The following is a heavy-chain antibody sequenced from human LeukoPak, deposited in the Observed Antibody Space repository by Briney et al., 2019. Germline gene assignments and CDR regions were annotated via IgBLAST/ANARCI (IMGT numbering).Heavy chain of an antibody. CDR2: ISGSGGST. V-gene: IGHV3-23*01. J-gene: IGHJ4*02. CDR1: GFTFSNYG. Sequence: GRSLRLSCAASGFTFSNYGMHWVRQAPGKGLEWVSGISGSGGSTYYADSVKGRFTISRDNSKNTLYLQMNSLRAEDTAVYYCAKKRVAVAGTHYFDYWGQGTLVTVSS. CDR3: AKKRVAVAGTHYFDY. D-gene: IGHD6-19*01.